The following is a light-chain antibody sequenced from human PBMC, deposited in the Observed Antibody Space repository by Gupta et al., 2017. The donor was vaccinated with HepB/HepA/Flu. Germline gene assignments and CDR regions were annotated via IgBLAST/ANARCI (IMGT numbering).Light chain of an antibody. Sequence: EIVMTQSPATLSVSPGERATLSCRASQSVSSNLAWYQQKPGQAPRLLIYGASTRATGIPARFSGSGSGTEFTLTISSLQSEDFAVYYCQQYNNWPPALFTFGPGTEVDIK. CDR2: GAS. CDR1: QSVSSN. V-gene: IGKV3-15*01. J-gene: IGKJ3*01. CDR3: QQYNNWPPALFT.